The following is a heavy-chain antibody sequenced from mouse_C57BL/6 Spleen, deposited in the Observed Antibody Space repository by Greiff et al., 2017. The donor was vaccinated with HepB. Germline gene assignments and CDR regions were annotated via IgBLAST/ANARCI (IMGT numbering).Heavy chain of an antibody. V-gene: IGHV3-6*01. CDR1: GYSITSGYS. CDR3: ARDRGYYGMDY. Sequence: EVQLQQSGPGLVKPSQSLSLTCSVTGYSITSGYSWNWIRQFPGTKLEWMGYISYDGSNNYNPSLKNRISITRDTSKNQFFLKLNSVTTEDTATYYCARDRGYYGMDYWGQGTSVTVSS. CDR2: ISYDGSN. J-gene: IGHJ4*01.